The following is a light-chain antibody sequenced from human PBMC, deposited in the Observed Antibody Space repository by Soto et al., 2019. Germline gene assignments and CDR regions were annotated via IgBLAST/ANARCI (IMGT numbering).Light chain of an antibody. CDR1: QSVSNN. Sequence: EIARTKSPSTLSVSAGERSTLACISSQSVSNNLAWYQQRPGQAPRLLIYGASSRATGIPARFSGSGSGTQFTLTISSLQSEDFALYYCQQYDNWPPFTFGQGTRLEI. J-gene: IGKJ5*01. V-gene: IGKV3-15*01. CDR3: QQYDNWPPFT. CDR2: GAS.